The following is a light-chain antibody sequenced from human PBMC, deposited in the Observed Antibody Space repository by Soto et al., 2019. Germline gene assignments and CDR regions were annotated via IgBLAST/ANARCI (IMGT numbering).Light chain of an antibody. CDR1: SSDVGGYNY. Sequence: QSVLTQPPSASGSPGQSVTISCTGTSSDVGGYNYVSWYQQHPGKAPQLVIYGLNKRASGVPDRFSGSKSGNTASLTVSGLQAEDEADYYCSSYAGSNILYVFGTGTKLTVL. J-gene: IGLJ1*01. V-gene: IGLV2-8*01. CDR3: SSYAGSNILYV. CDR2: GLN.